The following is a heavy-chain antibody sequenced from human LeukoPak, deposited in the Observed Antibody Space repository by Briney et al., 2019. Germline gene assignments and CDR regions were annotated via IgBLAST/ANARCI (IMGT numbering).Heavy chain of an antibody. CDR1: GFTFSSYS. D-gene: IGHD3-9*01. Sequence: PGGSLRLSCAASGFTFSSYSINWVRQAPGKGLEWVSSISSSSSYIYYADSVKGRFTISRDNAKNSLYLQMNSLRAEDTAVYYCAREVGYYDILTGKIDYWGQGTLVTVSS. CDR2: ISSSSSYI. J-gene: IGHJ4*02. V-gene: IGHV3-21*01. CDR3: AREVGYYDILTGKIDY.